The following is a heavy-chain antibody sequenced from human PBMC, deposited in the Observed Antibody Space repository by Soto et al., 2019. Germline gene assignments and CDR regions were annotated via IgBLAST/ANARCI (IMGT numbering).Heavy chain of an antibody. V-gene: IGHV3-7*01. Sequence: GGSLRLSCAASGFTFSTYWMSWVRQAPGKGLEWVANIKQDGGEKYYVDSVKGRFTISRDNAQDSLYLQMNSLRAEDTAVYYCARYYYGSGTNFDFWGQGTLVTVSS. D-gene: IGHD3-10*01. CDR3: ARYYYGSGTNFDF. CDR1: GFTFSTYW. J-gene: IGHJ4*01. CDR2: IKQDGGEK.